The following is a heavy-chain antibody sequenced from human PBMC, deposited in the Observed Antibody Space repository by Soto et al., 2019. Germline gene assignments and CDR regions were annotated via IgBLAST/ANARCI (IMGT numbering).Heavy chain of an antibody. V-gene: IGHV4-59*01. CDR3: GREIEDTSGYYREYYFDY. Sequence: PSETLSLTCTVSGGSISNYYWSWIRQPPGKGLEWIGYIYYSGSTNYNPSLKSRVTISVDTSKNQFSLKLSSVTAADTAVYYCGREIEDTSGYYREYYFDYWGQGTLVTVSS. J-gene: IGHJ4*02. D-gene: IGHD3-22*01. CDR1: GGSISNYY. CDR2: IYYSGST.